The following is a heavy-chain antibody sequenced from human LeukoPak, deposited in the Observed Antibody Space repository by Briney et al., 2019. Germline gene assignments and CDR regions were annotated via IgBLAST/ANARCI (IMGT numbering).Heavy chain of an antibody. Sequence: SETLSLTCSVSGYSISSGYYWGWIRQPPGKGLEWIGSIYHTGSTYYNAPLKSRVTISVDTPKNQFSLKLRSVTAADTAVYYCARVGGYCSSTSCLPFDYWGQGTLVTVSS. D-gene: IGHD2-2*01. V-gene: IGHV4-38-2*02. CDR1: GYSISSGYY. CDR3: ARVGGYCSSTSCLPFDY. CDR2: IYHTGST. J-gene: IGHJ4*02.